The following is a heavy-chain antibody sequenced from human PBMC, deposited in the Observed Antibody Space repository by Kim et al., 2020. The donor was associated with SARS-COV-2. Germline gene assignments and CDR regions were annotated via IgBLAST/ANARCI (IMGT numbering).Heavy chain of an antibody. CDR3: ARVSRFRAGTYDYFYYAMDV. V-gene: IGHV3-74*01. J-gene: IGHJ6*02. Sequence: GGSLRLSCAASGFTFNTYWMHWVRQAPGKGLVWVARMNSDGSSRGYVDSVKGRFTISRDNAKNTLYLQMNSLRVDDTAVYFCARVSRFRAGTYDYFYYAMDVWGQETTVTVSS. D-gene: IGHD3-10*01. CDR2: MNSDGSSR. CDR1: GFTFNTYW.